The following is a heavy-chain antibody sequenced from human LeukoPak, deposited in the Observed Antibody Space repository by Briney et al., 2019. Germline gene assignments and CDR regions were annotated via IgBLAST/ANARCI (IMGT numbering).Heavy chain of an antibody. Sequence: GGSLRLSCAASGFTFTSYAMEWVRQAPGKGLGWLSSLTSSSNYIYYADSVKGRFTISRDNAKSSLYLQMNSLRAEDTAIYYCARLSGSSYGKYYFDYWGQGTLVTVSS. J-gene: IGHJ4*02. CDR1: GFTFTSYA. V-gene: IGHV3-21*01. CDR3: ARLSGSSYGKYYFDY. CDR2: LTSSSNYI. D-gene: IGHD1-26*01.